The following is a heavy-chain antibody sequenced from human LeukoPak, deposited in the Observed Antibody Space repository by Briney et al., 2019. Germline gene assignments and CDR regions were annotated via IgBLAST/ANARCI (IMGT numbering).Heavy chain of an antibody. CDR1: GFTFNFYT. Sequence: GGSLRLSCAASGFTFNFYTINWVRQAQGKGLEWVSSISGSSTYIYYADSVKGRFTISRDNAKNSVSLQMNSLTVEDTAVYYCARDPAGMTVSGVAEYNYGMDVWGQGTTVTVSS. D-gene: IGHD3-3*01. CDR3: ARDPAGMTVSGVAEYNYGMDV. J-gene: IGHJ6*02. CDR2: ISGSSTYI. V-gene: IGHV3-21*01.